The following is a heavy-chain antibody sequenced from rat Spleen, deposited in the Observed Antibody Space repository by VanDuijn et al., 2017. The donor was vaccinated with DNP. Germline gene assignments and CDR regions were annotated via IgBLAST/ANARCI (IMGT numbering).Heavy chain of an antibody. Sequence: EVQLVESGGGLVQPGRSLKLSCAASGFTFSDYYMAWVRQAPKKGLEWVASISYEGSSTYYGDSVKGRFTISRDNAKSTLYLQMNSLRSEDTATYYCARRSYFFDSWGQGVMVTVSS. J-gene: IGHJ2*01. CDR3: ARRSYFFDS. CDR1: GFTFSDYY. CDR2: ISYEGSST. V-gene: IGHV5-22*01.